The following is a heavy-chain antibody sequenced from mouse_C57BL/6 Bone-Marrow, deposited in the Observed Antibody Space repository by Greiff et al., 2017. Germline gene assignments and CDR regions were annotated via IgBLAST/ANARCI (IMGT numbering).Heavy chain of an antibody. CDR2: IDPNSGGT. J-gene: IGHJ2*01. CDR1: GYTFTGYW. CDR3: ARSAKNFDY. V-gene: IGHV1-72*01. Sequence: QVQLKESGAELMKPGASVKLSCKATGYTFTGYWIEWVKQRPGRGLEWIGRIDPNSGGTKYNEKFKSKATLTVDKPSSTAYMQLSSLTSEDSAVYYCARSAKNFDYWGQGTTLTVSS.